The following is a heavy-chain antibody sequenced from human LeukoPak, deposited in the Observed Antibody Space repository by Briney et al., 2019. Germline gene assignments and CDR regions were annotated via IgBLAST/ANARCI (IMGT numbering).Heavy chain of an antibody. CDR2: IYYTGST. V-gene: IGHV4-59*12. D-gene: IGHD3-9*01. CDR1: GGSISSYY. CDR3: ARGPRIVLRYFDRPFDY. J-gene: IGHJ4*02. Sequence: PSETLSLTCTVSGGSISSYYWSWIRQPPGKGLEWIGDIYYTGSTNYNPSLKSRVNISVDTSKNQFSLKLSSVTAADTAVYYCARGPRIVLRYFDRPFDYWGQGTLVTVSS.